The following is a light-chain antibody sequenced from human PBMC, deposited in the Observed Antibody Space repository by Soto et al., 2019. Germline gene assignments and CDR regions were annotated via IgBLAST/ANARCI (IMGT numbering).Light chain of an antibody. CDR1: QSVSSSY. CDR2: GAS. V-gene: IGKV3-20*01. Sequence: EIVLTQSPGTLSLSPGERVTLSCRASQSVSSSYLAWYQQKPGQAPRLFIYGASSRATGIPDRFSGSGSGTDFTLTISRLEPEDFPVYYCQQYGSSPRTFGQGTKLEIK. CDR3: QQYGSSPRT. J-gene: IGKJ1*01.